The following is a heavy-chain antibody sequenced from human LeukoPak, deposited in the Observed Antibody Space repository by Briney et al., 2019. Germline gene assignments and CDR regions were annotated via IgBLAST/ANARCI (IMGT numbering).Heavy chain of an antibody. CDR1: GFTFSSYS. Sequence: GGSLRLSCAASGFTFSSYSMNWVRQAPGKGLEWVSSISSSSSYIYYADSVKGRFTISRDNAKNSLYLQMNSLRAEDTAVYYCARGGELLRPADYWGQGALVTVSS. CDR3: ARGGELLRPADY. J-gene: IGHJ4*02. CDR2: ISSSSSYI. D-gene: IGHD1-26*01. V-gene: IGHV3-21*01.